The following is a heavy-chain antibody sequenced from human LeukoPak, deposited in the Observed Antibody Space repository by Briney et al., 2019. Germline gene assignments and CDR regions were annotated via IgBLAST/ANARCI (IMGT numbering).Heavy chain of an antibody. V-gene: IGHV3-66*02. D-gene: IGHD6-19*01. Sequence: PGGSLRLSCAASGFTVSSNYMSWVRQAPGKGLEWVSVIYSGGSIYYADSVKGRFTISRDNSKNTLYLQMNSLRAEDTAVYYCARGSEHSSGCIGYWGQGTLVTVSS. CDR1: GFTVSSNY. CDR2: IYSGGSI. CDR3: ARGSEHSSGCIGY. J-gene: IGHJ4*02.